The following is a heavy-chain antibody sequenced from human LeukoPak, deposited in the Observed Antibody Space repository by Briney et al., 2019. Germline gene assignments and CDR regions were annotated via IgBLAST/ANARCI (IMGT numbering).Heavy chain of an antibody. CDR1: GFTFDSYA. D-gene: IGHD6-13*01. CDR2: ISYDGSNK. Sequence: GGSLRLSCAASGFTFDSYAMHWVRQAPGKGLEWVAVISYDGSNKYYSDSVKGRFTISRDNSKNTLYLQMNSLRADDTAVYYCARETDSSWYWAFFDYWGQGTLVTVSS. J-gene: IGHJ4*02. V-gene: IGHV3-30-3*01. CDR3: ARETDSSWYWAFFDY.